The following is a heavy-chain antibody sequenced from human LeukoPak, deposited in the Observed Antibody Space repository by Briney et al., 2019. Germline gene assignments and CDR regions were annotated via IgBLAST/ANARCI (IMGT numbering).Heavy chain of an antibody. Sequence: SGGSLRLSCAASGFTFSNYAMSWVRQAPGKGLEWVSIISDSGGSTYYADSVKGRFTISRDNSKNTLYLQMNSLRAEDTAVYYCAKDKGRAAAGFDYWGQGTLVTVSS. D-gene: IGHD6-13*01. CDR3: AKDKGRAAAGFDY. J-gene: IGHJ4*02. V-gene: IGHV3-23*01. CDR1: GFTFSNYA. CDR2: ISDSGGST.